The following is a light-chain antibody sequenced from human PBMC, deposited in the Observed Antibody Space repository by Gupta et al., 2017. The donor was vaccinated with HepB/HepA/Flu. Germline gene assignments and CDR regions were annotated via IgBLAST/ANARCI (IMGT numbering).Light chain of an antibody. Sequence: QSVLTQPPAVSGAPGQRVTISCTGTSSNIGAGYHVHWYQQFPGTVPRLLIHTNNNRPSGVPDRFSGSKSGASASLAITWLQAEDEAHYYCQSYDNSLSGSVFGGGTKVTVL. CDR2: TNN. CDR3: QSYDNSLSGSV. J-gene: IGLJ3*02. V-gene: IGLV1-40*01. CDR1: SSNIGAGYH.